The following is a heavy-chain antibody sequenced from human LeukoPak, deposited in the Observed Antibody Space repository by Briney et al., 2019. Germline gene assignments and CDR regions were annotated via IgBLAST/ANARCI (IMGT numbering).Heavy chain of an antibody. CDR1: GYTFTGYY. D-gene: IGHD6-19*01. V-gene: IGHV1-2*02. CDR3: ARAHSSSRGWYDDTRPFDY. Sequence: ASVKVSCKASGYTFTGYYMHWVRQAPGQGLEWMGWINPNSGGTNYAQKFQGRVTMTRDTSISTAYMELSRLRSDDTAVYYCARAHSSSRGWYDDTRPFDYWGQGTLVTVSS. CDR2: INPNSGGT. J-gene: IGHJ4*02.